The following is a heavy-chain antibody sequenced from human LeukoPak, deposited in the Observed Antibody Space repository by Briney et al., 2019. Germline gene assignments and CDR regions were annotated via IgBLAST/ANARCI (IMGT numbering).Heavy chain of an antibody. D-gene: IGHD5-18*01. Sequence: KPGGSLRLSCAASGFTFSDYYMSWIRQAPGKGLEWVSYISSSSSYTNYADSVKGRFTISRDNAKNSLYLQMNGLRAEDTAVYYCATAPDVDTAMPRPFDYWGQGTLVTVSS. V-gene: IGHV3-11*03. CDR3: ATAPDVDTAMPRPFDY. J-gene: IGHJ4*02. CDR2: ISSSSSYT. CDR1: GFTFSDYY.